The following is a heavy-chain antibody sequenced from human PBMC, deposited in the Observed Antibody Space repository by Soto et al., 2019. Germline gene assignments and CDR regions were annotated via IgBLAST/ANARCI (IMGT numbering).Heavy chain of an antibody. CDR2: INPSGGST. V-gene: IGHV1-46*01. D-gene: IGHD3-3*01. J-gene: IGHJ4*02. CDR1: GYTFTTNY. Sequence: GASVKLSCKASGYTFTTNYMHCVRHAPGQGLEWMGIINPSGGSTSYAQKFQGRVTMTRDTSTSTVYMELSSLRSEDTAVYYCARGLITIFGVVTRDLHEYWGKGTLVTVSS. CDR3: ARGLITIFGVVTRDLHEY.